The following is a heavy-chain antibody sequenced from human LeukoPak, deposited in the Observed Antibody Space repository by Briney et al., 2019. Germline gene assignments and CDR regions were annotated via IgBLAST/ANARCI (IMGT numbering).Heavy chain of an antibody. CDR2: IYHSGST. V-gene: IGHV4-39*07. J-gene: IGHJ4*02. D-gene: IGHD3-22*01. Sequence: ETLSLTCTVSGGSVSSSNYCWGWIRQPPGKGLEWIGSIYHSGSTYYNPSLKSRVTISVDTSKNQFSLKLSSVTAADTAVYYCARSGYYYPIRYFDYWGQGTLVTVSS. CDR3: ARSGYYYPIRYFDY. CDR1: GGSVSSSNYC.